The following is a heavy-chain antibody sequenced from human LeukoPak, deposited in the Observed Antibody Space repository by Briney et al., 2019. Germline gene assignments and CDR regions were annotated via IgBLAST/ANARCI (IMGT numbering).Heavy chain of an antibody. D-gene: IGHD2-15*01. CDR3: ARGYCSGGSCYPFDY. CDR1: GGTFSSYA. V-gene: IGHV1-69*06. Sequence: GASVKVSCKASGGTFSSYAISWVRQAPGQGLEWMGGIIPIFGTANYAQKFQGRVTITADKSTSTAYMELSSLRSEDMAVYYCARGYCSGGSCYPFDYWGQGTLVTASS. CDR2: IIPIFGTA. J-gene: IGHJ4*02.